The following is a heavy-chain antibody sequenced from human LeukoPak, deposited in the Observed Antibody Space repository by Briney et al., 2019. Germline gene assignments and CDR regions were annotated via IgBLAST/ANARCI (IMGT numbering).Heavy chain of an antibody. J-gene: IGHJ4*02. CDR3: ASTGIAVAGRVDY. D-gene: IGHD6-19*01. Sequence: KPSETPSLTCAVYGGSFSGYYWSWIRQPPGKGLEWIGEINHSGSTNYNPSLKSRVTISVDTSKNQFSLKLSSVTAADTAVYYCASTGIAVAGRVDYWGQGTLVTVSS. V-gene: IGHV4-34*01. CDR1: GGSFSGYY. CDR2: INHSGST.